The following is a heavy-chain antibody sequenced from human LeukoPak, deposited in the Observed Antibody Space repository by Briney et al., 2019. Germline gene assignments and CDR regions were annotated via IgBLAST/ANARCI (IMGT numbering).Heavy chain of an antibody. J-gene: IGHJ5*02. V-gene: IGHV4-59*06. D-gene: IGHD3-10*01. CDR2: IFRSGNT. CDR3: ARGCYYGSGSTWFDP. CDR1: GGSISSYY. Sequence: NPSETLSLTCTVSGGSISSYYWSWIRQHPGKGLEWIGFIFRSGNTYYNASLKSRATISVDTSKNQFSLQLNSVTAADTAVYYCARGCYYGSGSTWFDPWGQGTLVTVFS.